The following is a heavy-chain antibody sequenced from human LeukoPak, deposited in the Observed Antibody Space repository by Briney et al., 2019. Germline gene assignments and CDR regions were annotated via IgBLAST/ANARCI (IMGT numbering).Heavy chain of an antibody. CDR2: ITGSGDNT. D-gene: IGHD3-10*01. CDR1: GFTFSNSG. Sequence: GGSLRLSCAASGFTFSNSGMSWVRQAPGKGLEWVSAITGSGDNTYYADSVKGRFTISRDNSKNTLYLQMSSLRAEDTAVYYCAKIGGYFDYWGHGTLVTVSS. CDR3: AKIGGYFDY. J-gene: IGHJ4*01. V-gene: IGHV3-23*01.